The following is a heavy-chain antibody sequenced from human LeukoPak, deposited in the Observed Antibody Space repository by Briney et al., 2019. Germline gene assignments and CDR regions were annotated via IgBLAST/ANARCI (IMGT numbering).Heavy chain of an antibody. V-gene: IGHV1-2*06. CDR3: ARTPEGMDV. Sequence: ASVEVSCKASGYTFTGYYIHWVRQAPGQGLEWMGRINPSSGGTNYAQKFQGTVTMTRDTSISTAYMELSRLRSDDTAVYYCARTPEGMDVWGQGTTVTVSS. CDR1: GYTFTGYY. D-gene: IGHD2-2*01. J-gene: IGHJ6*02. CDR2: INPSSGGT.